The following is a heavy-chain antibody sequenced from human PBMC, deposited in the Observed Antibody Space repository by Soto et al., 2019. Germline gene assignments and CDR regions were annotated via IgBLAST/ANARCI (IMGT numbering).Heavy chain of an antibody. V-gene: IGHV3-11*05. J-gene: IGHJ4*02. CDR2: ISSSSSYT. Sequence: QVQLVESGGGLVKPGGSLRLSCAASGFTFSDYYMSWIRQAPGKGLEWVSYISSSSSYTNYADSVKGRFTISRDNAKNSLYLQMNRLRAEDTAVYYCARESRRYSSSCLDYWGQGTLVTVSS. D-gene: IGHD6-13*01. CDR1: GFTFSDYY. CDR3: ARESRRYSSSCLDY.